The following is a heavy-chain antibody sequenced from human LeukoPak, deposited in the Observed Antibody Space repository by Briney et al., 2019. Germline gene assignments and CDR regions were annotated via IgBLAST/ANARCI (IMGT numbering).Heavy chain of an antibody. D-gene: IGHD3-22*01. Sequence: GGSLRLSCAASGFTFSSYSMNWVRQAPGKGLEWVSYISSSGNYIYEADSVKGRFTISRDNAKNSLYLQMNSLRAEDTAVYYCARQCYYYDSSESCDYWGQGTLATVSS. CDR3: ARQCYYYDSSESCDY. CDR1: GFTFSSYS. V-gene: IGHV3-21*06. CDR2: ISSSGNYI. J-gene: IGHJ4*02.